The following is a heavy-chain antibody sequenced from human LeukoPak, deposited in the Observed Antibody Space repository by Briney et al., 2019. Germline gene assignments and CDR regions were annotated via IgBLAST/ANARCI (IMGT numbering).Heavy chain of an antibody. CDR2: IYTSGST. CDR3: ARGKEYSSSWHPYFDY. Sequence: SETLSLTCTVSGGSISSYYWSWIRQPAGKGLEWIGRIYTSGSTNYNPSLKSRVTMSVDTSKNQLSLKLSSVTAADTAVYYCARGKEYSSSWHPYFDYWGQGTLVTVSS. J-gene: IGHJ4*02. V-gene: IGHV4-4*07. D-gene: IGHD6-13*01. CDR1: GGSISSYY.